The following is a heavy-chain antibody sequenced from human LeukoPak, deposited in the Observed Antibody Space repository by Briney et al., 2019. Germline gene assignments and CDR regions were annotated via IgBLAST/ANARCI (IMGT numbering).Heavy chain of an antibody. CDR3: AKQYYYDSSGSFDY. CDR1: GFTFSSYG. D-gene: IGHD3-22*01. V-gene: IGHV3-30*02. Sequence: GGSLRLSCAASGFTFSSYGMHWVRQAPGKGLEWVAFIRYDGSNKYYADSVKGRFTISRDNSKNTLYLQMNSLRAEDTAVYYCAKQYYYDSSGSFDYWGQGTLVTVSS. CDR2: IRYDGSNK. J-gene: IGHJ4*02.